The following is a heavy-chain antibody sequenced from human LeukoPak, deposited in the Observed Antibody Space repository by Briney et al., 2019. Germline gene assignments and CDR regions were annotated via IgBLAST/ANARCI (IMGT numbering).Heavy chain of an antibody. J-gene: IGHJ6*03. CDR2: ISAYNGNT. CDR1: GYTFTGYY. Sequence: ASVKVSCKASGYTFTGYYMHWVRQAPGQGLEWMGWISAYNGNTNYAQKLQGRVTMTTDTSTSTAYLELRSLRSDDTAVYYCARDKPVVVVAATSYYYYMDVWGKGTTVTISS. D-gene: IGHD2-15*01. CDR3: ARDKPVVVVAATSYYYYMDV. V-gene: IGHV1-18*04.